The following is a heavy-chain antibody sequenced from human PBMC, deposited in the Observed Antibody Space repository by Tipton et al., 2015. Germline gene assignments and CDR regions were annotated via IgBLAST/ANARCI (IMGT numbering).Heavy chain of an antibody. V-gene: IGHV4-31*03. CDR3: TRVGAYGSGSYYNFPFDA. D-gene: IGHD3-10*01. CDR1: GGSISSGGYY. J-gene: IGHJ5*02. Sequence: TLSLTCTVSGGSISSGGYYWSWIRQHPGKGLEWIGYIYYSGSTYYNPSLKSRVTIPVDTSKNQFSLSLSSVTAADTAVYYCTRVGAYGSGSYYNFPFDAWGQGTLVTVSS. CDR2: IYYSGST.